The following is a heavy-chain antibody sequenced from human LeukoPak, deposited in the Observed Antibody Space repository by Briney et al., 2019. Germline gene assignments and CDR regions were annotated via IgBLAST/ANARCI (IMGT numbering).Heavy chain of an antibody. Sequence: GGSLRLSCAASGLIFSNYGMHWVGQAPGKGLNWVAVIWYDGSYKYYADSVKGRFTISRDNSKNTLYLQMKSLRAEDTAIYYCAKVVQYTASTGTGLDYWGQGTPVTVSS. D-gene: IGHD6-13*01. CDR2: IWYDGSYK. J-gene: IGHJ4*02. V-gene: IGHV3-33*06. CDR3: AKVVQYTASTGTGLDY. CDR1: GLIFSNYG.